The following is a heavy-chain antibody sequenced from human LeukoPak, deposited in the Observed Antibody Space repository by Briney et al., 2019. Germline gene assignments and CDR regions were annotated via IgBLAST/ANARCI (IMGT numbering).Heavy chain of an antibody. Sequence: GASVKVSFKASGYTFTGYYMHWVRQAPGQGLEWMGWINPNSGGTNYAQKFQGRVTMTRDTSISTAYMELSRLRSDDTAVYYCARDSGSYYMDAFDIWGQGTMVTVSS. CDR1: GYTFTGYY. CDR3: ARDSGSYYMDAFDI. D-gene: IGHD1-26*01. J-gene: IGHJ3*02. CDR2: INPNSGGT. V-gene: IGHV1-2*02.